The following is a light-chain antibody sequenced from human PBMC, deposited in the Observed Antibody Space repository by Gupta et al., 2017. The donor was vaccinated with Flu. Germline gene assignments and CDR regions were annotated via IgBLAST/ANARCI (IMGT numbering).Light chain of an antibody. Sequence: SITISCTGTSSDVGKYNRVSWYQQYPGKAPKLISAEVTKRPSGVSNRFSGSKSGNTASLTISGLQAEDEADYYCCSYAGSSTCVFGTGTKVTVL. CDR3: CSYAGSSTCV. CDR2: EVT. V-gene: IGLV2-23*02. CDR1: SSDVGKYNR. J-gene: IGLJ1*01.